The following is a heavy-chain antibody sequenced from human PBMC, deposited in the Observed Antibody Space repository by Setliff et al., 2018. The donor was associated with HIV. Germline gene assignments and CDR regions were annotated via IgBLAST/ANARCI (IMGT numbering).Heavy chain of an antibody. D-gene: IGHD5-18*01. CDR2: ISHSGGT. J-gene: IGHJ2*01. CDR3: ARDGLRGYSYGIGWHIEV. CDR1: GGSISRGGYY. V-gene: IGHV4-31*03. Sequence: PSETLSLTCTVSGGSISRGGYYWNWIRQLPGQGLEWMGYISHSGGTYYNPSLEGRVSLSVDTSKNQSSLHLSSVTAADTAVYFCARDGLRGYSYGIGWHIEVWGRGTLVTVSS.